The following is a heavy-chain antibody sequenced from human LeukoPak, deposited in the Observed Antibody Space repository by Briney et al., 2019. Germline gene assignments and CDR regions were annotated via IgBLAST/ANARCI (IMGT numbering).Heavy chain of an antibody. CDR1: GGSFSGYY. D-gene: IGHD2-2*01. J-gene: IGHJ3*02. Sequence: SETLSLTCAVYGGSFSGYYWSWIRQPPGKGLEWIGEMNHSGSTNYNPSLKSRVTISVDTSKNQFSLKLSSVTAADTAVYYCARRAVVPATYPNDAFDIWGQGTMVTVSS. V-gene: IGHV4-34*01. CDR3: ARRAVVPATYPNDAFDI. CDR2: MNHSGST.